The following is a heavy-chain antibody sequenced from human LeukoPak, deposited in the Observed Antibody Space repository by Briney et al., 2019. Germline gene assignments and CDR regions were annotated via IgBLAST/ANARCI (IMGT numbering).Heavy chain of an antibody. J-gene: IGHJ4*02. CDR2: INHSGYT. V-gene: IGHV4-34*01. CDR3: TRMTAGHDY. D-gene: IGHD2-21*02. CDR1: GVSFNDSF. Sequence: PSETLSLTCAVSGVSFNDSFWSWVRQTPGKGLEWIGEINHSGYTNYSPSPKSRVTLSIDTSRKQFSLNLRSVTVADTGIYYCTRMTAGHDYWGQGTLVSVSS.